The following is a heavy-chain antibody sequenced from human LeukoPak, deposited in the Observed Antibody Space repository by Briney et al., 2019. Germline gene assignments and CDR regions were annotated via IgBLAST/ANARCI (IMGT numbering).Heavy chain of an antibody. J-gene: IGHJ6*03. CDR3: AHTLVSRSYSRYYYMDV. D-gene: IGHD6-13*01. CDR1: GFSLSTSGVG. CDR2: TYWDDDK. V-gene: IGHV2-5*02. Sequence: SGPTLVNPTQTLTLTCTFSGFSLSTSGVGVGWIRQPPGKALEWLALTYWDDDKRYSAFLKSRLTITKDTSKNQVVLTMTNMDPVDTATYYCAHTLVSRSYSRYYYMDVWGKGTTVTVSS.